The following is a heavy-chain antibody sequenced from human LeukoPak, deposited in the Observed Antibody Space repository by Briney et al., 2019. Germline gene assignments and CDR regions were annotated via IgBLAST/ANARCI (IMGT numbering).Heavy chain of an antibody. CDR1: GFTFDDYA. CDR3: AKGTMVRGIDPSYYYYYYMDV. CDR2: ISWDGGST. Sequence: GGSLRLSCAASGFTFDDYAMHWVRQAPGKGLEWVSLISWDGGSTYYADSVKGRFTISRDNSKNSLYLQMNSLRAEDTASYYCAKGTMVRGIDPSYYYYYYMDVWGKGTTVTVSS. V-gene: IGHV3-43D*03. J-gene: IGHJ6*03. D-gene: IGHD3-10*01.